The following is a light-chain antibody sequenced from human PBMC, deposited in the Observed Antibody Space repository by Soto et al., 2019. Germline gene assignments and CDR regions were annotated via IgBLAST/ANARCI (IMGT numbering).Light chain of an antibody. Sequence: EIVLTQSPGTLSLSPGERATLSCRASQSVSSSYLAWYQQKPGQAPRLLIYGASSRATGIPDRFSGSGSGTVFTLTISRLEPEDFAVYYCPQYGSSPTWTFGQGPKVEIK. CDR3: PQYGSSPTWT. V-gene: IGKV3-20*01. CDR2: GAS. J-gene: IGKJ1*01. CDR1: QSVSSSY.